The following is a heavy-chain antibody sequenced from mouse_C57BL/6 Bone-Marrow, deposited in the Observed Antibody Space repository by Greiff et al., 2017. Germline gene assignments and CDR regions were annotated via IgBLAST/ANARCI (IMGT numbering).Heavy chain of an antibody. CDR3: AREVTTDY. V-gene: IGHV1-82*01. CDR1: GYAFSSSW. CDR2: IYPGDGDT. D-gene: IGHD2-2*01. J-gene: IGHJ2*01. Sequence: QVQLQQSGPELAKPGASVKISCKASGYAFSSSWMNWVKQRPGKGLEWIGRIYPGDGDTNYNGKFKGKATLTVDKSSSTAYMQLSSLTSEDSAVYFCAREVTTDYWGQGTTLTVSS.